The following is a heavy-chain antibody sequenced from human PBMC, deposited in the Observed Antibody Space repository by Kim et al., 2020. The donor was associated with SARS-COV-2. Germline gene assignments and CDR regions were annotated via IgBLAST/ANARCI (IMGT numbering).Heavy chain of an antibody. V-gene: IGHV4-34*01. CDR1: GGSFSGYY. CDR2: INHSGST. D-gene: IGHD1-1*01. CDR3: ARGHPNWKGRLTYYCYYGMNV. Sequence: SETLSLTCAVYGGSFSGYYWSWIRQPPGKGLEWIGEINHSGSTNYNPSLKSRVTISVDTSKNQFSLKLSSVTAADTAVYYCARGHPNWKGRLTYYCYYGMNVWGQGTTVTVSS. J-gene: IGHJ6*02.